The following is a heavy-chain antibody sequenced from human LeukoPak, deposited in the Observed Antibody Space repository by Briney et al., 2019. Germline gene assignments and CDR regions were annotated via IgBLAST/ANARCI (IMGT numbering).Heavy chain of an antibody. CDR2: ISSSGSTI. J-gene: IGHJ4*02. CDR3: AKDGYCSGGSCYGFFDN. D-gene: IGHD2-15*01. V-gene: IGHV3-11*04. Sequence: GGSLRLSCAASGFTFSDYYMSWIRQAPGKGLEWVSYISSSGSTIYYADSVKGRFTISRDNSKNTLYLQMNSLRAEDTAVYYCAKDGYCSGGSCYGFFDNWGQGTLVTVSS. CDR1: GFTFSDYY.